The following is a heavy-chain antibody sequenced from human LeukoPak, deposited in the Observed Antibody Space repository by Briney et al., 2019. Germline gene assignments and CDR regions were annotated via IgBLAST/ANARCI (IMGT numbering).Heavy chain of an antibody. Sequence: PGESLRISCKGSGYSFTNYWINWVRQMPGKGLEWMGRIDPSDSYTHFSPSFQGHVTISADKSISTAYLQWSSLKASDTAIYYCARSREYGSGTYSWFDPWGQGTLVTVSS. V-gene: IGHV5-10-1*01. J-gene: IGHJ5*02. CDR2: IDPSDSYT. D-gene: IGHD3-10*01. CDR1: GYSFTNYW. CDR3: ARSREYGSGTYSWFDP.